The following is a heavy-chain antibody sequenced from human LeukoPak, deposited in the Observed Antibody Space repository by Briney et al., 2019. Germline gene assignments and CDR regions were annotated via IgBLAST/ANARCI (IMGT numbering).Heavy chain of an antibody. CDR1: GYSFTSYW. J-gene: IGHJ5*02. V-gene: IGHV5-51*01. D-gene: IGHD5-12*01. CDR2: IYPGDSDT. Sequence: GESLKISCKGSGYSFTSYWIGWVRQMPGKGLEWMGIIYPGDSDTRYSPSFQGQVTISADKSINTAYLQWSSLKASDTAMYYCAVTVDIVATIGHAWGQGTLVTVSS. CDR3: AVTVDIVATIGHA.